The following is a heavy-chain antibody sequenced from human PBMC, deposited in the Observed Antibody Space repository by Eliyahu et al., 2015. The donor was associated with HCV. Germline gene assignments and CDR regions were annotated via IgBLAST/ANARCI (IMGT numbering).Heavy chain of an antibody. D-gene: IGHD3-16*01. V-gene: IGHV3-23*01. CDR3: AKEKRGTCCRVDDS. Sequence: EVQLLESGGGLIQPGGSLRLSCAASGFTFSTSAMTWVRQAPGKGLEWVSGISPGGYNTYYADSVKGRFTISRDNSENTLYLHMNSLRAEDTAVYYCAKEKRGTCCRVDDSWGQGTRVTVSS. CDR1: GFTFSTSA. J-gene: IGHJ5*01. CDR2: ISPGGYNT.